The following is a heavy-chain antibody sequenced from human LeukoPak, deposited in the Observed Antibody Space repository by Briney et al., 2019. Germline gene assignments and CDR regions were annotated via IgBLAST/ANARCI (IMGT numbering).Heavy chain of an antibody. D-gene: IGHD1-20*01. J-gene: IGHJ3*02. CDR3: ARVNWNARAFDI. Sequence: PSETLSLTCTVSGGSISSYYWSWIRQPPGKGREWIGYIYYSGSTNYNPSLKSRVTISVDTSKNQFSLKLSSVTAADTAVYYCARVNWNARAFDIWGQGTMVTVSS. V-gene: IGHV4-59*01. CDR2: IYYSGST. CDR1: GGSISSYY.